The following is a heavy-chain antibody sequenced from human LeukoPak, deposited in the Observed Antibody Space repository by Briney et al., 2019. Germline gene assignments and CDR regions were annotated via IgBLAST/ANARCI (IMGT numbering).Heavy chain of an antibody. CDR2: ISGSGGST. J-gene: IGHJ4*02. CDR3: PQEERSYYDYSDY. CDR1: GITFSSYA. Sequence: GGPLRLSGAASGITFSSYAMSWVRQAPGKGLEWVSAISGSGGSTDYADSARGRFTISRDNSKSTLYLKMNSRRAEDTALYYGPQEERSYYDYSDYWGQGTLVTVSS. D-gene: IGHD1-26*01. V-gene: IGHV3-23*01.